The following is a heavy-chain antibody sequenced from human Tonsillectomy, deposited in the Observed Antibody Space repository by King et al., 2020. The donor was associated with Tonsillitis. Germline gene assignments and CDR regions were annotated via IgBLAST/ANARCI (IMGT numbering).Heavy chain of an antibody. D-gene: IGHD3-10*01. CDR1: GDSISSSGYY. CDR2: IFYSGST. CDR3: ARRPSLWHAFDI. V-gene: IGHV4-39*07. J-gene: IGHJ3*02. Sequence: QLQESGPGLAKPSETLSLTCTVSGDSISSSGYYWGWVRQPPGKGLQWIGSIFYSGSTYYNPSLKSRVTISRDTSKNLFSLQLTSVTAADTAVYYCARRPSLWHAFDIWGQGTMVTVSS.